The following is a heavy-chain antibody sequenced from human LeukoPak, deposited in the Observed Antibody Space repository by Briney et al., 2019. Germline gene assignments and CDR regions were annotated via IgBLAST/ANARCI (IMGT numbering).Heavy chain of an antibody. Sequence: SETLSLTCSVPGGSIRGSGYYRGWIRQPPGKGLEWLGIIYYTGSTYFNPSINSRLTQPVNTSMHQASLRLSSVGAAYTAVYYCARHVSTTRHFDCWGQGTLVTVSS. D-gene: IGHD1-1*01. J-gene: IGHJ4*02. CDR2: IYYTGST. CDR3: ARHVSTTRHFDC. V-gene: IGHV4-39*01. CDR1: GGSIRGSGYY.